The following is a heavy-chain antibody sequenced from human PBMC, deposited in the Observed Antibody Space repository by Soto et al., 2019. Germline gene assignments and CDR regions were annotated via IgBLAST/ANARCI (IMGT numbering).Heavy chain of an antibody. CDR3: ARGRIIVAGGFDS. V-gene: IGHV1-3*01. J-gene: IGHJ5*01. CDR1: GYTFTSYA. Sequence: ASVKVSCKASGYTFTSYAMHWVRQAPGQGLEWMGWMNAGNGNTKSAEKFQGRLTMTRDTSISTAYMELSSLSFEDTAVYYCARGRIIVAGGFDSWGQGSLVT. CDR2: MNAGNGNT. D-gene: IGHD6-19*01.